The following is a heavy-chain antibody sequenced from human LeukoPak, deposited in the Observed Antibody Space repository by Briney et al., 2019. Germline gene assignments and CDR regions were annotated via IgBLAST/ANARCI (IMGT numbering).Heavy chain of an antibody. J-gene: IGHJ4*02. CDR3: ARESQEKYYFDY. Sequence: SETLSLTCTVSGGSISSYYWSWIRQPPGKGLEWIGYIYYSGSTNYNPSLKSRVTISVDTSKNQFSLKQSSVTAADTAVYYCARESQEKYYFDYWGQGTLVTVSS. CDR2: IYYSGST. D-gene: IGHD5-24*01. CDR1: GGSISSYY. V-gene: IGHV4-59*12.